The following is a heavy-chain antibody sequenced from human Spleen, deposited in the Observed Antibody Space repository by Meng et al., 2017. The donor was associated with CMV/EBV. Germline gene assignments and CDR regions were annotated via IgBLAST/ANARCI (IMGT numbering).Heavy chain of an antibody. V-gene: IGHV3-23*01. CDR1: GFTFSSYS. Sequence: GGSLRLSCAASGFTFSSYSMNWVRQAPGKGLEWVSAISGSGGSTYYADSVKGRFTISRDNSKNTLYLQMNSLRAEDTAVYYCAKDLGDCSSTSCYLDYWGQGTLVTVSS. CDR3: AKDLGDCSSTSCYLDY. D-gene: IGHD2-2*01. J-gene: IGHJ4*02. CDR2: ISGSGGST.